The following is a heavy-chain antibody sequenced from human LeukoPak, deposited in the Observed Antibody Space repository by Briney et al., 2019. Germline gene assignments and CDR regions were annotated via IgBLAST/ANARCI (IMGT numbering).Heavy chain of an antibody. CDR1: GYTFTRYY. Sequence: ASVKVSCKASGYTFTRYYMHWVRQAPGRGLEWMGIINPNGGSTNYAQKLQGRVTMTRDTSTSTVYMELSSLRSEDTAVYYCAREQGHCSGGSCPNDAFDIWGQGTMVTVSS. D-gene: IGHD2-15*01. CDR3: AREQGHCSGGSCPNDAFDI. CDR2: INPNGGST. V-gene: IGHV1-46*04. J-gene: IGHJ3*02.